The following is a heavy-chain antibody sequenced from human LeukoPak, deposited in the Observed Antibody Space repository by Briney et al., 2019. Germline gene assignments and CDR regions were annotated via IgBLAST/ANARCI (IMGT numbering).Heavy chain of an antibody. CDR1: GGSFSGYY. Sequence: SETLSLTCAVYGGSFSGYYWSWIRQPPGKGLEWIGEINHSGSTNYNPSLKSRVTISVDTSKNQFSLKLSSVTAADTAVYYCARVWYFWSHLFDIWGQGQWSPSPQ. V-gene: IGHV4-34*01. CDR3: ARVWYFWSHLFDI. CDR2: INHSGST. D-gene: IGHD3-3*01. J-gene: IGHJ3*02.